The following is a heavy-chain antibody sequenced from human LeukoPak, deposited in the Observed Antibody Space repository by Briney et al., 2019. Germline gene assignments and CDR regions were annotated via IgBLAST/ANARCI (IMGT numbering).Heavy chain of an antibody. D-gene: IGHD1-26*01. CDR3: ASIIVGATGYFDY. Sequence: GASVKVSCKASGGTFSSYAISWVRQAPGQGLEWMGGIIPIFGTANYAQKFQGRVTITADESTSTAYMELSSLRSEDTAVYYCASIIVGATGYFDYWGQGTLVTVSS. CDR1: GGTFSSYA. CDR2: IIPIFGTA. V-gene: IGHV1-69*13. J-gene: IGHJ4*02.